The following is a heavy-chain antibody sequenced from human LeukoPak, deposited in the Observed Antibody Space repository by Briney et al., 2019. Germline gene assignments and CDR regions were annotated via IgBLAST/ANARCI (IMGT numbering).Heavy chain of an antibody. CDR2: ISYDGSNK. CDR3: ARDRGGYCSGGSCYGLDV. V-gene: IGHV3-30*04. D-gene: IGHD2-15*01. J-gene: IGHJ6*02. Sequence: PGGSLRLSCAASGFTFSSYAMHWVRQAPGKGLEWVAVISYDGSNKYYADSVKGRLTISRDNSKNTLYLQMNSLRAEDTAVYCCARDRGGYCSGGSCYGLDVWGQGTTVTVSS. CDR1: GFTFSSYA.